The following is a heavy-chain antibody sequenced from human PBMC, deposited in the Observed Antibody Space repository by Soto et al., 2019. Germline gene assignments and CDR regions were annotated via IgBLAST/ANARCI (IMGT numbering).Heavy chain of an antibody. J-gene: IGHJ4*02. CDR2: IIPIFGTA. D-gene: IGHD4-17*01. Sequence: AASVKVSCKASGGTFSSYAISWVRQAPGQGLEWMGGIIPIFGTANYAQKFQGRVTITADKSTSTAYMELSSLRSEDTAVYYCARESYGGNSDYFDYWGQGTLVTVSS. CDR3: ARESYGGNSDYFDY. CDR1: GGTFSSYA. V-gene: IGHV1-69*06.